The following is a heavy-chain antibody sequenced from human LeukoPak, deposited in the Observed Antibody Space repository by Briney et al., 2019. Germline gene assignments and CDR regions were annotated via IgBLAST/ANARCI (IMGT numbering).Heavy chain of an antibody. CDR3: ARDYYGSGSYYKPFDY. J-gene: IGHJ4*02. CDR2: IIPIFSTA. V-gene: IGHV1-69*13. Sequence: ASVKVSCKASGGTFSSYAISWVRQAPGQGLEWMGGIIPIFSTANYAQKFQGRVTITADESTSTAYMELSSLRSEDTAVYYCARDYYGSGSYYKPFDYRGQGTLVTVSS. D-gene: IGHD3-10*01. CDR1: GGTFSSYA.